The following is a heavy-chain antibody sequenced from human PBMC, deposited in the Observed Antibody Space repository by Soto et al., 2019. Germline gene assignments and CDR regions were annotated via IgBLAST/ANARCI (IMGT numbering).Heavy chain of an antibody. J-gene: IGHJ3*01. Sequence: EVQLVESGGGLVQPGGSLRLSCEASGFTFSSKWMTWVRQVSGKGLEWVANINQDATQKYYVDSVKGRFTISRDNAKNSLYLQMTSRRVEDTAVYYCARAKAIDVWGQGIMVTVSS. CDR3: ARAKAIDV. CDR2: INQDATQK. V-gene: IGHV3-7*01. CDR1: GFTFSSKW.